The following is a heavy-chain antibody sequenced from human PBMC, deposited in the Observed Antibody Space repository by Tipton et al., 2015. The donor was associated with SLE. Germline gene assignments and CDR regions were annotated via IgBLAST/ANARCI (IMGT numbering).Heavy chain of an antibody. D-gene: IGHD1-26*01. CDR2: ISYDGSNK. Sequence: SLRLSCAASGFTFSSYAMHWVRQAPGKGLEWVAVISYDGSNKYYADSVKGRFTISRDNSKNTLYLQMNSLRAEDTAVYYCARECRRELLIWGQGTMVTVSS. CDR3: ARECRRELLI. J-gene: IGHJ3*02. V-gene: IGHV3-30*04. CDR1: GFTFSSYA.